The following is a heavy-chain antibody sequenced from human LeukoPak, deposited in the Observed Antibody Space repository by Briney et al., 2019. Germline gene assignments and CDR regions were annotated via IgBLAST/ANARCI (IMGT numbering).Heavy chain of an antibody. D-gene: IGHD1-20*01. Sequence: PGGSLRLSCAASGFTFSSYGMHWVRQAPGKGLEWVAVISYDGTNKYYADSVKGRFTISRDNSKNTLYLQMNSLRAEDTALYYCAREGRNWNDLDYWGQGTLVTVST. CDR3: AREGRNWNDLDY. CDR2: ISYDGTNK. V-gene: IGHV3-30*03. J-gene: IGHJ4*02. CDR1: GFTFSSYG.